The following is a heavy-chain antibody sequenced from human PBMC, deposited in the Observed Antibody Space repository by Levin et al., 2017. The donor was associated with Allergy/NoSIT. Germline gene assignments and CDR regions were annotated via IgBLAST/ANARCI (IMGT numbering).Heavy chain of an antibody. CDR1: GFTLSSYW. CDR3: ARDRGGAYYYMDV. CDR2: LKSDGSSP. D-gene: IGHD3-16*01. V-gene: IGHV3-74*01. Sequence: GGSLRLSCAASGFTLSSYWMHWVRQAPGKGLMWVSRLKSDGSSPSYADSVKGRFTISRDSAKNTLYLQMNSLGAEDTAVFYCARDRGGAYYYMDVWGKGTTVTVSS. J-gene: IGHJ6*03.